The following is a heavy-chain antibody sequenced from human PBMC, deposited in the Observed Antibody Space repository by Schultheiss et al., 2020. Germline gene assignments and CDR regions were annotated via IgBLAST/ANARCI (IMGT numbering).Heavy chain of an antibody. D-gene: IGHD1-1*01. CDR1: GYTFTSYY. V-gene: IGHV1-46*01. CDR2: INPSGGST. J-gene: IGHJ4*02. Sequence: ASVKVSCKASGYTFTSYYMHWVRQAPGQGLEWMGIINPSGGSTSYAQKFQGRVTMTTDTSTSTAYMELRSLRSDDTAVYYCARDGLERPHDYWGQGTLVTVSS. CDR3: ARDGLERPHDY.